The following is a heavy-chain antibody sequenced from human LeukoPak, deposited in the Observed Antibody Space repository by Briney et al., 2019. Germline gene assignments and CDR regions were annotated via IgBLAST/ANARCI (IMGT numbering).Heavy chain of an antibody. CDR3: ARDRGGGYSYGPIDY. CDR1: GYTFTSYY. D-gene: IGHD5-18*01. V-gene: IGHV1-46*01. CDR2: INPSGGST. J-gene: IGHJ4*02. Sequence: ASVKVSCKASGYTFTSYYMHWVRQAPGQGLEWMGIINPSGGSTNYAQKFQGRVTITADKSTSTAYMELSSLRSEGTAVYYCARDRGGGYSYGPIDYWGQGTLVTVSS.